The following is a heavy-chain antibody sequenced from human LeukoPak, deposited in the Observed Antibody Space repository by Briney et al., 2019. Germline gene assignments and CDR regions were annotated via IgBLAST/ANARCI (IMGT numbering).Heavy chain of an antibody. CDR2: VYRAGRT. J-gene: IGHJ6*02. D-gene: IGHD6-13*01. CDR3: ARDLEVRGGAAAGRPYYYYYAMDV. Sequence: PGGSLRLSCAASGFTVSSSYMSWVRQAPGKGLEWVSVVYRAGRTYYADSVKGRFTISRDNSKNTMYLQMNSLRAEDTAVYYCARDLEVRGGAAAGRPYYYYYAMDVWGQGTTVTVSS. V-gene: IGHV3-53*01. CDR1: GFTVSSSY.